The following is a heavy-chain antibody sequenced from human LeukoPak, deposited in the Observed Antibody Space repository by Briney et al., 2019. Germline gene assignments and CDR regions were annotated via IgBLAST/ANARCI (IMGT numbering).Heavy chain of an antibody. Sequence: ASVKVSCKASGGTFSSYAISWVRQAPGQGLEWMGGIIPIFGTANYAQKFQGRVTITADKSTSTAYMELSSLRSEDTAVYYCARANDCSSTSCSIYYYYYMDVWGKGTTVTVSS. D-gene: IGHD2-2*01. V-gene: IGHV1-69*06. CDR2: IIPIFGTA. J-gene: IGHJ6*03. CDR3: ARANDCSSTSCSIYYYYYMDV. CDR1: GGTFSSYA.